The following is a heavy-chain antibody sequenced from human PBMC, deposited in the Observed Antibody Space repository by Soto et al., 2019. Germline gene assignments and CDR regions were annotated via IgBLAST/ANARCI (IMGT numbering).Heavy chain of an antibody. V-gene: IGHV1-18*01. CDR2: ISAYNGHT. D-gene: IGHD4-17*01. CDR1: GYTFTSYG. Sequence: ASVKVRCKASGYTFTSYGISRVRQAPGQGLEWMGWISAYNGHTNYAQKLQGRVTMTTDTSTSTAYMELRSLRSDDTAVYYCARRAVTVTTSHYYYYGMAVWGQGTTVTVSS. J-gene: IGHJ6*02. CDR3: ARRAVTVTTSHYYYYGMAV.